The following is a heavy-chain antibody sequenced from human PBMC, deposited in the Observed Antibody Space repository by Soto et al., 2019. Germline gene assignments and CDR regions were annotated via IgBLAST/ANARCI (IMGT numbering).Heavy chain of an antibody. CDR2: ISSSSSVI. V-gene: IGHV3-48*01. Sequence: EVQLVESGGGLVQPGGSLRLSCATSGFILSDCDRNWVRQAPGKGLEWVSYISSSSSVIDYADSVKGRFTVSRDNARNSLYLQMNSLSAEDTAVYYCARDLSWGSNWYYYMDVWGKGTTVTVSS. CDR3: ARDLSWGSNWYYYMDV. J-gene: IGHJ6*03. CDR1: GFILSDCD. D-gene: IGHD7-27*01.